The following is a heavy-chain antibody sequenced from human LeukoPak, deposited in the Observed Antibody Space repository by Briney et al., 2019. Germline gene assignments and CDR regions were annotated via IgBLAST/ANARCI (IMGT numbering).Heavy chain of an antibody. J-gene: IGHJ6*02. CDR2: ISAYNGNT. CDR3: ARVGYCTNGVCYTNYYSYGMDV. Sequence: ASVKVSCKASGYTFTSYGISWVRQAPGQGLEWMGWISAYNGNTNYAQKLQGRVTMTTDTSTSTAYMELRRLRSDDTAVYYCARVGYCTNGVCYTNYYSYGMDVWGQGTTVTVSS. V-gene: IGHV1-18*01. CDR1: GYTFTSYG. D-gene: IGHD2-8*01.